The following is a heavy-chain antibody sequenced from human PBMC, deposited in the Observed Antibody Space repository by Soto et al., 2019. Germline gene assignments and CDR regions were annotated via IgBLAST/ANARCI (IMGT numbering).Heavy chain of an antibody. CDR3: VRDVESPGISGSWGAFDI. CDR2: MYSNENT. J-gene: IGHJ3*02. V-gene: IGHV4-4*07. Sequence: QVQLQQTGPGLVKTSETLSLICTVSGGSIRNYFWTWIRQPAGKGLKCIGRMYSNENTVYNASLKSRVTMSIDMSKNQFSLKLSSMTAADTAVYYCVRDVESPGISGSWGAFDIWGQGTVVTVSS. CDR1: GGSIRNYF. D-gene: IGHD1-20*01.